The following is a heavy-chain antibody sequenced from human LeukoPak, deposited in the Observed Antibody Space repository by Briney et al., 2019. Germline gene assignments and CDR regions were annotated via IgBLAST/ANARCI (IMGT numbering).Heavy chain of an antibody. D-gene: IGHD2-2*01. V-gene: IGHV3-7*01. CDR3: ARVESGFYCSSTTCYEGYYYYYMDV. Sequence: GGSLRLSCAASGFTFSNYWMSWVRQAPGKGLEWVANIKQDGSEKYYVDSVKGRFTISRDNAKNSLYLQVNSLRAEDTAIYYCARVESGFYCSSTTCYEGYYYYYMDVWGKGTTVTVSS. CDR1: GFTFSNYW. J-gene: IGHJ6*03. CDR2: IKQDGSEK.